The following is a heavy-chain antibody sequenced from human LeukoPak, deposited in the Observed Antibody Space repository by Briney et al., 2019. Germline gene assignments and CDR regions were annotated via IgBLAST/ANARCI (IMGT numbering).Heavy chain of an antibody. D-gene: IGHD3-3*01. CDR1: GYIFTSYD. V-gene: IGHV1-8*03. CDR3: ARGGYDFWSGYYYYYYYMDV. J-gene: IGHJ6*03. Sequence: ASVKVSCKASGYIFTSYDINWVRQATGQGLEWMGWMNPNSGNTGYAQKFQGRVTITRNTSISTAYMELSSLRSEDTAVYYCARGGYDFWSGYYYYYYYMDVWGKGTTVTVSS. CDR2: MNPNSGNT.